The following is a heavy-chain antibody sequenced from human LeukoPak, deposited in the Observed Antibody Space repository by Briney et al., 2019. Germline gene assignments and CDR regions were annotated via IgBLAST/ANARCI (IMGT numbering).Heavy chain of an antibody. CDR3: ARALGIAAAGSPNWFDP. CDR2: IIPIFGTT. V-gene: IGHV1-69*01. J-gene: IGHJ5*02. CDR1: GGTFSSYA. D-gene: IGHD6-13*01. Sequence: GSSVTVSCKASGGTFSSYAISWVRQAPGQGLEWMGGIIPIFGTTNYAQKFQGRVTISADESTSTAYMELSSLRSEDTAVYFCARALGIAAAGSPNWFDPWGQGTLVTVSS.